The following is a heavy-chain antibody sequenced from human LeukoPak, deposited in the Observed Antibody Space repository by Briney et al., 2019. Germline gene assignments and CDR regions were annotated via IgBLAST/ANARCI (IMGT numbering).Heavy chain of an antibody. V-gene: IGHV3-48*04. Sequence: GGSLRLSCAASGFTFSSYSMNWVRQAPGKGLEWVSYISSSGSTIYYADSVKGRFTISRDNAKNSLYLQMNSLRAEDTAVYYCAELGITMIGGGWGKGTTGTISS. CDR3: AELGITMIGGG. D-gene: IGHD3-10*02. CDR2: ISSSGSTI. J-gene: IGHJ6*01. CDR1: GFTFSSYS.